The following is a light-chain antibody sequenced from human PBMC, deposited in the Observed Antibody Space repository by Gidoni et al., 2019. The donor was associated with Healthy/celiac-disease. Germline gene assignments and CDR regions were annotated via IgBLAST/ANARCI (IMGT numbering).Light chain of an antibody. V-gene: IGKV1-13*02. J-gene: IGKJ1*01. Sequence: AIQLTQSPSSLSASVGDRVTITRRASQGSSSALAWYQQKPGKAPKLLIYDAFSLASGVPSRFSGSGSGTDFTLPISSLQPEDFATYYCQQFNSYPVTFGHGTKVEIK. CDR1: QGSSSA. CDR2: DAF. CDR3: QQFNSYPVT.